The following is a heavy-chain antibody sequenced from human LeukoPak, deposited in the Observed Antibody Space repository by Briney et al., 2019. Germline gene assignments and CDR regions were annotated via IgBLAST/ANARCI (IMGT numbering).Heavy chain of an antibody. Sequence: GGSLRLSCAASGFTFSSYAMTWVRQAPGKGLEWVSAISGSISGSDDSTYYADSVKGRFTISRDNSKNTLYLQMNSLRVEDTAVYYCAKRAGYSYGWTDYWGQGTLVTVSS. CDR1: GFTFSSYA. J-gene: IGHJ4*02. D-gene: IGHD5-18*01. V-gene: IGHV3-23*01. CDR3: AKRAGYSYGWTDY. CDR2: ISGSISGSDDST.